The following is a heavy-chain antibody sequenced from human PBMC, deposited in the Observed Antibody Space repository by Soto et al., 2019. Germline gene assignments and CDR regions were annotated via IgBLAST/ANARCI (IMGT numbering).Heavy chain of an antibody. CDR2: IYYSGST. V-gene: IGHV4-39*01. D-gene: IGHD3-16*02. J-gene: IGHJ4*02. CDR1: GGSISSSSYY. CDR3: ASLTTAPGGYYDYVWGSYRDFDY. Sequence: SETLSLTCTVSGGSISSSSYYWGWIRQPPGKGLEWIGSIYYSGSTYYNPSLKSRVTISVDTSKNQFSLKLSSVTAADTAVYYCASLTTAPGGYYDYVWGSYRDFDYWGQGTLVTVSS.